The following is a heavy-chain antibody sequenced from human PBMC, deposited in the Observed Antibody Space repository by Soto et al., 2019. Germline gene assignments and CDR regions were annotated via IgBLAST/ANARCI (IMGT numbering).Heavy chain of an antibody. CDR1: WYAPPKFS. V-gene: IGHV1-3*01. CDR3: ARGGGSFPYFDY. D-gene: IGHD1-26*01. Sequence: GASVKGSCQGSWYAPPKFSMHLVRPAPGQRLEWMGWINAGNVNTKYSQKFQGRVTITRDTSASTVYMELSSLRSEDTAVYYCARGGGSFPYFDYWGQGTLVTVSS. J-gene: IGHJ4*02. CDR2: INAGNVNT.